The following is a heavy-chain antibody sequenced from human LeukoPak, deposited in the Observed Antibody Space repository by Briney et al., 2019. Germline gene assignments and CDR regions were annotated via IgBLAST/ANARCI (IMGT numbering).Heavy chain of an antibody. V-gene: IGHV4-34*01. CDR3: ARGLYDILTGYSAEYFQH. Sequence: SETLSLTCAVYGGSFSDYYWNWIRQPPGKGLEWIGEINLSGSTNYNPSLKSRVTISVDTSKNQFSLKLSSVTAADTAVYYCARGLYDILTGYSAEYFQHWGQGTLVTVSS. D-gene: IGHD3-9*01. CDR2: INLSGST. CDR1: GGSFSDYY. J-gene: IGHJ1*01.